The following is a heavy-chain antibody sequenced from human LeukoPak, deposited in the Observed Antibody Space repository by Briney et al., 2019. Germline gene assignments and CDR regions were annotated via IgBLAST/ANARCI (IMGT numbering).Heavy chain of an antibody. V-gene: IGHV3-30*02. CDR1: GFTFSAYA. CDR3: AKTGEGYYFDY. CDR2: IRLDGSNK. Sequence: PGGSLRLSCAASGFTFSAYAMHWVRQAPGKGLEWVAFIRLDGSNKNYGDSVKGRFTISRDNSKNTLYLEMNSLRSEDTAVYYCAKTGEGYYFDYWGQATPVTVSS. J-gene: IGHJ4*02. D-gene: IGHD7-27*01.